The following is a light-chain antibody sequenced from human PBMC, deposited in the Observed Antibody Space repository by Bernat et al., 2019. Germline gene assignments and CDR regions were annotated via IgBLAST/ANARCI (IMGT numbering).Light chain of an antibody. J-gene: IGLJ3*02. CDR1: NFETKP. CDR3: QVWDPHSDHVV. V-gene: IGLV3-21*03. CDR2: DTR. Sequence: SYVLIQPPSVSVAPGKTATFTCGGDNFETKPVHWYQQKPGQAPVVVVYDTRDRPSGIPDRFSGSHSGNTATLTISRVEAGDEADYFCQVWDPHSDHVVFGGGTKLTVL.